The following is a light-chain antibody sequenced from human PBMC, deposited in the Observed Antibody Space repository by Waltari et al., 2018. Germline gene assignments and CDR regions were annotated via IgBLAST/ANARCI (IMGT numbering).Light chain of an antibody. J-gene: IGKJ1*01. Sequence: EIVLTQSPGTLSLSPGERATLSCRASQSVGRSLVWYQQKPGQAPRRVIYNTYTRATGIPDRFSGSGSGTDFSLTINRLEPEDFAVYYCQHNVRLPVTFGQGTKVEIK. CDR3: QHNVRLPVT. CDR2: NTY. V-gene: IGKV3-20*01. CDR1: QSVGRS.